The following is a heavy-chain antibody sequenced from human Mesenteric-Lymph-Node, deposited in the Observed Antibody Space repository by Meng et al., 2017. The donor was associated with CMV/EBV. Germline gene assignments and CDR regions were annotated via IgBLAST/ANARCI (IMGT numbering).Heavy chain of an antibody. Sequence: SLKISCAASGFTFDDYAMYWVRQAPRKGLEWVSGITWNSGSIGYADSVKGRFTISRDNAKNSLYLQMNSLRDEDTALYYCVKGGSSSWHLRWFDPWGQGTLVTVSS. V-gene: IGHV3-9*01. CDR1: GFTFDDYA. CDR2: ITWNSGSI. J-gene: IGHJ5*02. CDR3: VKGGSSSWHLRWFDP. D-gene: IGHD2-2*01.